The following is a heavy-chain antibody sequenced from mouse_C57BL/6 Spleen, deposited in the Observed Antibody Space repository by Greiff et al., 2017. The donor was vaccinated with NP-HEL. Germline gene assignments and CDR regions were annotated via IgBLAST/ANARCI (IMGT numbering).Heavy chain of an antibody. CDR1: GFTFSSYA. CDR2: ISDGGSYT. V-gene: IGHV5-4*03. D-gene: IGHD2-3*01. CDR3: ARGELGYYYFDY. Sequence: EVKVVESGGGLVKPGGSLKLSCAASGFTFSSYALSWVRQTPEKRLEWVATISDGGSYTYYPDNVKGRFTISRDNAKNNLYLQMSHLKSEDTAMYYCARGELGYYYFDYWGQGTTLTVSS. J-gene: IGHJ2*01.